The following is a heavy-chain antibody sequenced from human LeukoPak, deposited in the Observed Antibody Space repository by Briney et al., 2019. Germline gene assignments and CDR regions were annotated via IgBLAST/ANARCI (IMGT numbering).Heavy chain of an antibody. Sequence: GGSLRLSCAASGFTVSSNYMSWVRQAPGKGLEWVSVIYSGGSTYYADSVKGRFTISRDNSKNTLYLQMNSLRAEDTAVYYCARDSQYYYGMDVWGQGTTVTVSS. CDR1: GFTVSSNY. J-gene: IGHJ6*02. CDR2: IYSGGST. V-gene: IGHV3-66*01. CDR3: ARDSQYYYGMDV.